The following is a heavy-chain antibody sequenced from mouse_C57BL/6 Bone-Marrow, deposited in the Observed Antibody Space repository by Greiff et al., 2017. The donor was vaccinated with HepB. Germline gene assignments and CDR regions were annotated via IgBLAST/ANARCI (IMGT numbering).Heavy chain of an antibody. J-gene: IGHJ3*01. CDR3: ARIPRGPWFAY. V-gene: IGHV1-61*01. D-gene: IGHD5-1-1*01. Sequence: QVQLQQSGAELVRPGSSVKLSCKASGYTFTSYWMDWVKQRPGQGLEWIGNIYPSDSETHYNQKFKDKATLTVDKSSSTAYMQLSSLTSEDSAVYYCARIPRGPWFAYWGQGTLVTVSA. CDR2: IYPSDSET. CDR1: GYTFTSYW.